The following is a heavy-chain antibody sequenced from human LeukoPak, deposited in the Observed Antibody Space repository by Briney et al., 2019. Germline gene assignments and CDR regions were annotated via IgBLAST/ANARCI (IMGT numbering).Heavy chain of an antibody. Sequence: AGSLSLSCTASGVSFSSSGLCWVWQRPRQGMEWVSAISGSGGSTYYADSVKGRFTISRDNSKNTLYLQMNSLRAEDTAVYYCAKSGYNRFDYWGQGTLVTVSS. CDR3: AKSGYNRFDY. CDR1: GVSFSSSG. V-gene: IGHV3-23*01. J-gene: IGHJ4*02. D-gene: IGHD5-24*01. CDR2: ISGSGGST.